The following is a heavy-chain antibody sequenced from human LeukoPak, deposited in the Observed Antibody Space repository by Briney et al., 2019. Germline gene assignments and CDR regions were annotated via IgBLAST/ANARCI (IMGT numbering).Heavy chain of an antibody. CDR2: IYTIGST. CDR1: GGSISSDTYS. V-gene: IGHV4-61*09. D-gene: IGHD3-22*01. Sequence: PSQTLSLTCTVSGGSISSDTYSWSWIRQPAGKGLEWIGHIYTIGSTNYNPSLKSRVTISVDTSKNQFSLKLGSVTAADTAVYYCARGRDYYDSSGFYYVWYFDYWGQGTLVTVSS. J-gene: IGHJ4*02. CDR3: ARGRDYYDSSGFYYVWYFDY.